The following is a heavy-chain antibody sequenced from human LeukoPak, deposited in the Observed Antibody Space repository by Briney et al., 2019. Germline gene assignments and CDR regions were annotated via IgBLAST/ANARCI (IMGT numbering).Heavy chain of an antibody. Sequence: LQSLCVTCVVSVGSISIGGHYWGWVRQPPGRGRGWSGYIYHSGSTYYNPSLKSRVTISVDRSKNQFSLKLSSVTAADTAVYYCARDLARPYDSSGSVGAFDIWGQGTMVTVSS. V-gene: IGHV4-30-2*01. J-gene: IGHJ3*02. CDR1: VGSISIGGHY. CDR3: ARDLARPYDSSGSVGAFDI. D-gene: IGHD3-22*01. CDR2: IYHSGST.